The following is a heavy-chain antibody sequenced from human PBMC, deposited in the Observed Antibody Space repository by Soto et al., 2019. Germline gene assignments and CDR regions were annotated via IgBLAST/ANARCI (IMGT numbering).Heavy chain of an antibody. Sequence: GALVKVSCKASGGTFSNHAISWVRQAPGQGLEWVGGIIPMFPTADYAQRFQGRVTITADDSTTTVYMELSGLRSEDTAMYYCARDDATDCGGACYRCFYHGMDVWGKGTTVTVAS. J-gene: IGHJ6*04. V-gene: IGHV1-69*13. CDR3: ARDDATDCGGACYRCFYHGMDV. CDR2: IIPMFPTA. CDR1: GGTFSNHA. D-gene: IGHD2-21*02.